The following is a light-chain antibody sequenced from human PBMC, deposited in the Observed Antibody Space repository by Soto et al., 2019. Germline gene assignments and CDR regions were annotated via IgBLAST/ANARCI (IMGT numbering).Light chain of an antibody. CDR1: SSDVGAYNY. CDR3: NSYTNSDAYV. V-gene: IGLV2-14*01. Sequence: SVLPQPASVSGSPGQSITISCTGTSSDVGAYNYVSWYQQHPGKAPKLMIYDVSNRPSGVSNRFSGSKPGNTASLTISGLQAEDEADYYCNSYTNSDAYVFGAGTKVTVL. CDR2: DVS. J-gene: IGLJ1*01.